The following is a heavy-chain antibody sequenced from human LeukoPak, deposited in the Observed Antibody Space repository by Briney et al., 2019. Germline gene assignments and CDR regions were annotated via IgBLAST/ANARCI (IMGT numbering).Heavy chain of an antibody. CDR1: ADSISNYY. J-gene: IGHJ3*02. Sequence: SETLSLTCTVSADSISNYYWSWIRQPPGKGLEWIGYIYYSGNTDYSPSPKSRVTISVDTSKNQFSLRLNSVTAADTAVYYCARYRNEALFAFDIWGQGAMVTVSS. D-gene: IGHD1-14*01. CDR3: ARYRNEALFAFDI. V-gene: IGHV4-59*01. CDR2: IYYSGNT.